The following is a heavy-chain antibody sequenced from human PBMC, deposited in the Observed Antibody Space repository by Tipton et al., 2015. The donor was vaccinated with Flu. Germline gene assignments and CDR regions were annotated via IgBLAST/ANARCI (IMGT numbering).Heavy chain of an antibody. V-gene: IGHV4-30-4*01. CDR3: ARSITRDAFDI. J-gene: IGHJ3*02. D-gene: IGHD2-2*01. Sequence: TQSLTCTVSGGSISSGDYYWSWIRQPPGKGLEWIGYIYYSGSTYYNPSLKSRVTISVDTSKNQFSLKLSSVTAADTAVYYCARSITRDAFDIWGQGTMVTVSS. CDR1: GGSISSGDYY. CDR2: IYYSGST.